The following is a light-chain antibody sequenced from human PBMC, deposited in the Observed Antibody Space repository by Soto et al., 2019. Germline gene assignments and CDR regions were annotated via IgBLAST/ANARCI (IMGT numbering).Light chain of an antibody. Sequence: DIQLTQSPSFLSASVGDRVTITCRASQGISSYLAWYQQKPGKAPKLLIYAASTLQSGVPSRFSGGGSGTEFTLTISSLQPEDFATDYGQQLNSYARTVGQGTKVEI. CDR2: AAS. CDR1: QGISSY. CDR3: QQLNSYART. V-gene: IGKV1-9*01. J-gene: IGKJ1*01.